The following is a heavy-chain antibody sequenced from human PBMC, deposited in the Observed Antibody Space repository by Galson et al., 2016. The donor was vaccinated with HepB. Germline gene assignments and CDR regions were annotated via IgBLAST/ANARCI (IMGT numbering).Heavy chain of an antibody. CDR1: GFTFSSYA. J-gene: IGHJ4*02. CDR2: ISCSGGTT. V-gene: IGHV3-23*01. Sequence: SLRLSCAASGFTFSSYAMNWVRQAPGKGLEWVSGISCSGGTTYYADSVKGRFTISRDNSKNTLYLQMSSLRAEDTAVYYCAKTSGALLTGFYLDFDYWGQGTLVTVSS. CDR3: AKTSGALLTGFYLDFDY. D-gene: IGHD3-9*01.